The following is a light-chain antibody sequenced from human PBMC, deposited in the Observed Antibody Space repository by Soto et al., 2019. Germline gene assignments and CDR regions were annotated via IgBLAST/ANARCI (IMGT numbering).Light chain of an antibody. Sequence: IVMTQSPATLSLAPGERVTFSCRASQGVSRKLAWYQHKPGQAPRLLISGASTGATGIPARFSGSGSGTEVTITISSLQQEDGAMYYCQRYHTWPITFGGGTKVDI. V-gene: IGKV3-15*01. CDR3: QRYHTWPIT. CDR1: QGVSRK. J-gene: IGKJ4*01. CDR2: GAS.